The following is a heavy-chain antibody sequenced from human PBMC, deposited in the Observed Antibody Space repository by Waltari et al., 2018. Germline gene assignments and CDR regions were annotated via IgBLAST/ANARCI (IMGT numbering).Heavy chain of an antibody. CDR1: GFTFSRYG. J-gene: IGHJ4*02. D-gene: IGHD3-16*02. CDR3: AKEGSVGTLYFSDY. CDR2: IWYDGSSK. Sequence: QVQLVESGGGVVQPGRSLRLSCAASGFTFSRYGMNWVRQAPGKGLEWVAIIWYDGSSKYYTDSVKGRFTISRENSKNTLYLQMNSLRAEDTAIYYCAKEGSVGTLYFSDYWGQGTLVTVSS. V-gene: IGHV3-30*18.